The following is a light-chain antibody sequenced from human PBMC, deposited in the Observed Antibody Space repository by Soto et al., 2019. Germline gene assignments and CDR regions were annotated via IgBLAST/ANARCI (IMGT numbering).Light chain of an antibody. CDR2: GAS. J-gene: IGKJ1*01. CDR1: QSVSST. CDR3: QQYGSSPWT. V-gene: IGKV3D-15*02. Sequence: DIVMTQSHATLYVSPGERATLSCRASQSVSSTLAWYQQKPGQAPRLVIYGASNRATGIPARFSGSGSGTDFTLTISRLEPEDFAVYYCQQYGSSPWTFGQGTNVDI.